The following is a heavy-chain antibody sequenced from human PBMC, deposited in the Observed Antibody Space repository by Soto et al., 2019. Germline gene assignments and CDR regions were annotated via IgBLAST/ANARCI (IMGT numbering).Heavy chain of an antibody. CDR2: MNPNTGDS. V-gene: IGHV1-8*01. D-gene: IGHD1-1*01. J-gene: IGHJ4*02. CDR1: GYTFTSYD. CDR3: ARRAETNGWNGFGADKYYFDF. Sequence: GASVKVSCKASGYTFTSYDIYWVRQATGQGLEWMGWMNPNTGDSSYAQKFQGRVTMTSDTSITTAHMELSSLRSEDTAVYYCARRAETNGWNGFGADKYYFDFWGQGTLVTV.